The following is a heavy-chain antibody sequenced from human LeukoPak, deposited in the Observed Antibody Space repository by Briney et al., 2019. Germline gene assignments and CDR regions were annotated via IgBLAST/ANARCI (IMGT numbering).Heavy chain of an antibody. Sequence: ASVKVSCKASGYTFTSYGISWVRQAPGQGLEWMGWISAYNGNTSYAQKLQGRVTMTTDTSTSTAYMELRSLRPDDTAVYYCARARRITIFGVVSIQYYFDYWGQGTLVTVSS. CDR2: ISAYNGNT. J-gene: IGHJ4*02. CDR3: ARARRITIFGVVSIQYYFDY. V-gene: IGHV1-18*01. D-gene: IGHD3-3*01. CDR1: GYTFTSYG.